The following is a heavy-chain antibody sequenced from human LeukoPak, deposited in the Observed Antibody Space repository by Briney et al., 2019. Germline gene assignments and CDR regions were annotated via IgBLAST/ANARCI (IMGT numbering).Heavy chain of an antibody. CDR2: INGSGGAT. J-gene: IGHJ4*02. V-gene: IGHV3-23*01. D-gene: IGHD4-11*01. Sequence: GGSLRLSCAASGFIFSNYDMTWVRQAPGKGLEWVSTINGSGGATYYAVFVRGRTTFFSDASKNTHYLQINIMRADTTAVYCCAKMWTTTTQTAHLVYLGQGTLVTVSS. CDR3: AKMWTTTTQTAHLVY. CDR1: GFIFSNYD.